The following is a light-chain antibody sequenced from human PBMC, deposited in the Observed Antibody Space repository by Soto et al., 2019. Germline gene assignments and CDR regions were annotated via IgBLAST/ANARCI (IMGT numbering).Light chain of an antibody. J-gene: IGKJ1*01. CDR1: QGITSY. CDR3: QQLQSYPRM. V-gene: IGKV1-9*01. Sequence: DIQLTQSPSFLSASVGDRVTITCRASQGITSYLAWYQQKPGKAPKLLIYAASTLQSGVPSRFSGSGSGTEFTLTISSLQPEDFATYYCQQLQSYPRMFGQGTKLEIK. CDR2: AAS.